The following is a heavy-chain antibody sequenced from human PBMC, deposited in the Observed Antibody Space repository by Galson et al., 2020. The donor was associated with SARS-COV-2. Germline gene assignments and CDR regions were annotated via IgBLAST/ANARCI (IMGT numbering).Heavy chain of an antibody. CDR3: ARLAYCSGVNCKGWFDP. J-gene: IGHJ5*02. CDR2: IYPNGRT. D-gene: IGHD2-15*01. CDR1: GYSISTTNY. Sequence: SETLSLTCAVSGYSISTTNYWGWVRQPPGKGLEWIGSIYPNGRTYYNPSLKSRVTISVDTSKNQFSLRLDSVTAADTTVYHCARLAYCSGVNCKGWFDPWGQGTLVTVSS. V-gene: IGHV4-38-2*01.